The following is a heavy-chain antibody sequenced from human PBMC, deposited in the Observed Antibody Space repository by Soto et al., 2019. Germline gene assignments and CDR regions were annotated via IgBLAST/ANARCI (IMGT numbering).Heavy chain of an antibody. CDR3: ARGCGGGSCYSDWDY. J-gene: IGHJ4*02. Sequence: EVQLVESGGGLVQPGGSLRLSCAASGFSVSSKYMSWVRQAPDKGLEWVSVLYTGGTIFYTDSVRGRFTISRNSSNNTLYLQMNSLSAEYTAVYYCARGCGGGSCYSDWDYWGQGTLVTVST. D-gene: IGHD2-15*01. CDR2: LYTGGTI. V-gene: IGHV3-53*01. CDR1: GFSVSSKY.